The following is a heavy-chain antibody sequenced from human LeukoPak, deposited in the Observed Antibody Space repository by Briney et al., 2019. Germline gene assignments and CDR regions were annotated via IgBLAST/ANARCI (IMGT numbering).Heavy chain of an antibody. CDR3: ARWVTADRGKKDAFDV. CDR2: IFPADSDT. Sequence: GESLKISCKASGYSFTTYWIGWVRQIPGKDLVWLGIIFPADSDTRYTPSFKGQVTVSADKSITTAYLQLSSLKASDTAMYYCARWVTADRGKKDAFDVWGQGTMVTVSS. J-gene: IGHJ3*01. V-gene: IGHV5-51*01. D-gene: IGHD2-21*02. CDR1: GYSFTTYW.